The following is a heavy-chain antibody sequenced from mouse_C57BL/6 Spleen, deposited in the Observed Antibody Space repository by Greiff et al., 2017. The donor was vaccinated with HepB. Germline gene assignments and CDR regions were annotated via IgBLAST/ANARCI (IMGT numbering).Heavy chain of an antibody. Sequence: QVQLQQSGAELARPGASVKLSCKASGYTFTSYGISWVKQRTGQGLEWIGEIYPRSGNTYYNEKFKGKATLTADKSSSTAYMELRSLTSEDSAVYFCARIEGIYYDYDGYFDVWGTGTTVTVSS. CDR1: GYTFTSYG. CDR3: ARIEGIYYDYDGYFDV. J-gene: IGHJ1*03. CDR2: IYPRSGNT. V-gene: IGHV1-81*01. D-gene: IGHD2-4*01.